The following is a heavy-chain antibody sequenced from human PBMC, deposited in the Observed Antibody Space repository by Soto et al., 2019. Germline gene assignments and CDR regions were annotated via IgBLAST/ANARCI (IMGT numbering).Heavy chain of an antibody. J-gene: IGHJ3*02. D-gene: IGHD3-10*01. CDR1: GFTFSSYS. V-gene: IGHV3-21*01. CDR3: ARDRVLLWFGELGDAFDI. CDR2: ISSSSSYI. Sequence: GGSLRLSCAASGFTFSSYSMNWVRQAPGKGLEWVSSISSSSSYIYYADSVKGRFTISRDNAKNSLYLQMNSLRAEATAVYYCARDRVLLWFGELGDAFDIWGQGTMVTVSS.